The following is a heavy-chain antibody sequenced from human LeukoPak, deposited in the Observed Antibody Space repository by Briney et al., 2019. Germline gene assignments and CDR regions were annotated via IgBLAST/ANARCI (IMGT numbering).Heavy chain of an antibody. Sequence: GGSLRLSCAASGFTFSNYGMHWVRQAPGKGLEWVAFTRFDESNKYYADSVKGRFTISRDNSKNTLYLQMNSLRAEDTAVFYCAKNDRTNYYYYYYMDVWGKGTTVTISS. CDR1: GFTFSNYG. J-gene: IGHJ6*03. CDR2: TRFDESNK. V-gene: IGHV3-30*02. CDR3: AKNDRTNYYYYYYMDV.